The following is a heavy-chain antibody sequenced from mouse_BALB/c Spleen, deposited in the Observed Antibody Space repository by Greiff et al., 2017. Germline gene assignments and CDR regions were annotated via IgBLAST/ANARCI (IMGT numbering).Heavy chain of an antibody. Sequence: EVKLVESGGDLVKPGGSLKLSCAASGFTFSSYGMSWVRQTPDKRLEWVATISSGGSYTYYPDSVKGRFTISRDNAKNTLYLQMSSLKSEDTAMYYCARGGGRSAWFAYWGQGTLVTVSA. CDR1: GFTFSSYG. CDR2: ISSGGSYT. V-gene: IGHV5-6*01. D-gene: IGHD3-3*01. J-gene: IGHJ3*01. CDR3: ARGGGRSAWFAY.